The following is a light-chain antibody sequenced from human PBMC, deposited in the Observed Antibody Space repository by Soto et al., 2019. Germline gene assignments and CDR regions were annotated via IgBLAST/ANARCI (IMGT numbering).Light chain of an antibody. CDR2: GGS. CDR1: QSIATS. Sequence: DVELTQSPSSLSASLGDTVSISCRSSQSIATSVTWYQQKTGKPPALLIYGGSALPIGVPHRFSASGSGTDFTLTITSLQHEDFASYYCQQSYSLSHTFGQGTKVDIK. V-gene: IGKV1-39*01. CDR3: QQSYSLSHT. J-gene: IGKJ1*01.